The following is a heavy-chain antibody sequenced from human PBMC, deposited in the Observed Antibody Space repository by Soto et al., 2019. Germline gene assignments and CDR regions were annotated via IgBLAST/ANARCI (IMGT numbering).Heavy chain of an antibody. Sequence: QLQLQESGPGLVKPSETLSFPCTVSRGSISSGTNYWAWIRQPPGKGLGWIANIYYSGSTFSNPSLNSRVTISLDTSKNQFSLKLRSVTAADTAVYYCARHEAGWYFDSWGQGTLVTVSS. V-gene: IGHV4-39*01. J-gene: IGHJ4*02. CDR3: ARHEAGWYFDS. CDR1: RGSISSGTNY. CDR2: IYYSGST. D-gene: IGHD6-25*01.